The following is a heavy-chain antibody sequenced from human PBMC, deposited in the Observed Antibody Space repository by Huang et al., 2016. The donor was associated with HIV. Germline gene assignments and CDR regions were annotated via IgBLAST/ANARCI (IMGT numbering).Heavy chain of an antibody. CDR2: VSNDGNEK. V-gene: IGHV3-30*03. CDR3: LPAGHVSHYYYMDV. J-gene: IGHJ6*03. Sequence: QGQLVESGGGVVQPGRSLRLYCAASGFSFTSYDMQWVRQVPGKGLDWVSCVSNDGNEKDYADSVKGRFTITRDNFKNTLYLQMNSLRTGDTAVYFCLPAGHVSHYYYMDVWGKGTTVIVSS. CDR1: GFSFTSYD.